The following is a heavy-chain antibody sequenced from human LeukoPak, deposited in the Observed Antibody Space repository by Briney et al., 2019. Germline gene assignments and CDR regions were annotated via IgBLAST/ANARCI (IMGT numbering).Heavy chain of an antibody. CDR3: ARAEVVERLPFDY. CDR2: ISSSGSTI. D-gene: IGHD3-3*01. Sequence: PGGSLRPSCAASGFTFSDYYMSRIRQAPGKGLEWVSYISSSGSTIYYADSVKGRFTISRDNAKNSLYLQMNSLRAEDTAVYYCARAEVVERLPFDYWGQGTLVTVSS. V-gene: IGHV3-11*01. CDR1: GFTFSDYY. J-gene: IGHJ4*02.